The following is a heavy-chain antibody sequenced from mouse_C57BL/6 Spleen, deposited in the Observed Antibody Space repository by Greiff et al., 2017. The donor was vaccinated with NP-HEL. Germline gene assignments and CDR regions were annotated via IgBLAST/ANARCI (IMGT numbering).Heavy chain of an antibody. CDR2: ISNGGGST. V-gene: IGHV5-12*01. CDR3: ARQGYYSPYYFDY. D-gene: IGHD2-12*01. J-gene: IGHJ2*01. Sequence: EVKLVESGGGLVQPGGSLKLSCAASGFTFSDYYMYWVRQTPEKRLEWVAYISNGGGSTYYPDTVKGRFTISRDNAKNTLYLQMSRLKSEDTAMYYCARQGYYSPYYFDYWGQGTTLTVSS. CDR1: GFTFSDYY.